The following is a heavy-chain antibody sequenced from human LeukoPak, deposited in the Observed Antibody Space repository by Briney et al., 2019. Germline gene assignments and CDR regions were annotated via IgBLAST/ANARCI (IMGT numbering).Heavy chain of an antibody. CDR2: IYYSGST. V-gene: IGHV4-59*01. Sequence: TASETLSLTCTVSGGSISSYYWSWIRQPPGKGLEWIGYIYYSGSTNCNPSLKSRVTISVDTSKNQFSLKLSSVTAADTAVYYCARGGTGDLGYWGQGTLVTVSS. CDR3: ARGGTGDLGY. CDR1: GGSISSYY. D-gene: IGHD7-27*01. J-gene: IGHJ4*02.